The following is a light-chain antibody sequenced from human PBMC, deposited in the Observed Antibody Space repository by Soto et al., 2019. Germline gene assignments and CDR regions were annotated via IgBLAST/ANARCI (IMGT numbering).Light chain of an antibody. CDR1: QTISSW. J-gene: IGKJ1*01. CDR3: QHYNSYSEA. CDR2: KAS. Sequence: DIQVTKSPSTLSASLGDRVTITCRASQTISSWLAWYQQKPGKAPKLLIYKASTLKSGVPSRFSGSGSGTEFTLTISSLQPDDFATYYCQHYNSYSEAFGQGTKVDIK. V-gene: IGKV1-5*03.